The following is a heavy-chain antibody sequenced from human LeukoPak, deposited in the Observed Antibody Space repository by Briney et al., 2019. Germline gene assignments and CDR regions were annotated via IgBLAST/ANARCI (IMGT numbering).Heavy chain of an antibody. CDR1: GFTFSSYA. J-gene: IGHJ4*02. V-gene: IGHV3-23*01. CDR2: ISGSGGST. D-gene: IGHD4-17*01. CDR3: AKDDGGSVTTTDFEY. Sequence: GGSLRLSCAASGFTFSSYAMGWVRQAPGKGLEWVSAISGSGGSTYYADSVKGRFTISRDNSKNTLYLQMNSLRAEDTAVYFCAKDDGGSVTTTDFEYWGQGTLVTVSS.